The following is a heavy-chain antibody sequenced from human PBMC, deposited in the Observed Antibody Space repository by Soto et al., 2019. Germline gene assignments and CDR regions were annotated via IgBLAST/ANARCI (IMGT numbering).Heavy chain of an antibody. CDR2: IYHNEHT. CDR3: GRTKDFFYGVDV. Sequence: QVQLQESGPGLVKPSGTLSLTCAVSGVSISSSQWWSWVRQPPGRGLEWIGEIYHNEHTNYNPSLRSRLTMSLDKSKNQVSLKLSSVTAADTATYDCGRTKDFFYGVDVWGQGTTVTVSS. V-gene: IGHV4-4*02. J-gene: IGHJ6*02. CDR1: GVSISSSQW.